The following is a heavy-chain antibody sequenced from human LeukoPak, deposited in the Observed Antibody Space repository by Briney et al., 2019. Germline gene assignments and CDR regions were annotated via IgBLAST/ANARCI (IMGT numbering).Heavy chain of an antibody. J-gene: IGHJ1*01. D-gene: IGHD2/OR15-2a*01. CDR1: GFVFRGAW. V-gene: IGHV3-15*01. CDR2: IKGRGQDRAT. CDR3: TTVTHFYL. Sequence: SGGSLRLSCATSGFVFRGAWLSWVRQAPGKGLEWVGRIKGRGQDRATGYAAPVRGRFTISTDESTSTLYLQMTSLRTEDTAVYYCTTVTHFYLGGQGTLVTVSS.